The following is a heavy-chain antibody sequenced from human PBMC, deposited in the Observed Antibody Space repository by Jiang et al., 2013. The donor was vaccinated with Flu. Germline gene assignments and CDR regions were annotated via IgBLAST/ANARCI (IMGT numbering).Heavy chain of an antibody. CDR2: VFHSGGT. V-gene: IGHV4-59*08. J-gene: IGHJ4*02. CDR3: ARRAYCGVDCYSVYFDS. Sequence: GPGLVKTSETLSLTCTVSVGSISGHYWSWIRQPPGKGLEWIGYVFHSGGTNYNPSLKSRVTMSVDTPKNQVSLRLTSVTAADTAVYYCARRAYCGVDCYSVYFDSWGQGTRVTVS. CDR1: VGSISGHY. D-gene: IGHD2-21*02.